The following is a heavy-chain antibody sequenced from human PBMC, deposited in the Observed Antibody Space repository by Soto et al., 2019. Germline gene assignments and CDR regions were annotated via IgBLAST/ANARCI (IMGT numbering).Heavy chain of an antibody. CDR1: GGTFSSYA. D-gene: IGHD3-22*01. CDR3: ASQIDYYDSSGQRDAFDI. Sequence: QVQLVQSGAEVKKPGSSVKVSCKASGGTFSSYAISWVRQAPGQGLEWMGGIIPIFGTANYAQKFQGRVTITADESTSTAYMELSSLRSEDTAVYYCASQIDYYDSSGQRDAFDIWGQGTMVTVSS. CDR2: IIPIFGTA. V-gene: IGHV1-69*01. J-gene: IGHJ3*02.